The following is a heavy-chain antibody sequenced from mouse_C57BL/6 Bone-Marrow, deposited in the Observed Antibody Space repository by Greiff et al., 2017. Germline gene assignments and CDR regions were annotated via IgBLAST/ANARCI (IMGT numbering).Heavy chain of an antibody. CDR2: INPSSGYT. CDR3: ARTGAHDY. J-gene: IGHJ2*01. CDR1: GYTFTSYT. Sequence: QVQLQQSGAELARPGASEQMSCKASGYTFTSYTLHWVKQRPGQGLEWIGYINPSSGYTKYNQKFQDKATLTADKSSSTAYMQLSSLTSEDSAVYYCARTGAHDYWGQGTTLTVSS. D-gene: IGHD3-1*01. V-gene: IGHV1-4*01.